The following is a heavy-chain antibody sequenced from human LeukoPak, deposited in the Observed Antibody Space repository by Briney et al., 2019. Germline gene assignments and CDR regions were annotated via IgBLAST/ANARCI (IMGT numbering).Heavy chain of an antibody. CDR3: ARDLIAATDY. V-gene: IGHV3-48*04. D-gene: IGHD6-13*01. CDR1: GFTFSSYT. Sequence: PGGSLRLSCAASGFTFSSYTMNWVRQAPGRGLEWVSYTNTGSTTIYYADSVKGRFTTSRDNAKNSLFLQMNSLRAEDTAVYYCARDLIAATDYWGQGTLVTVSS. J-gene: IGHJ4*02. CDR2: TNTGSTTI.